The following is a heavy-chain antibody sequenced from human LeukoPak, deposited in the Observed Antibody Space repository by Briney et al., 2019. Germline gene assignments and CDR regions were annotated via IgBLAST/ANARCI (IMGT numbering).Heavy chain of an antibody. J-gene: IGHJ3*02. D-gene: IGHD3-22*01. Sequence: SETLSLTCTVSGGSISSYYWSWIRQPPGKGLEWIGYIYYSGSTYYNPSLKSRVTISVDTSKNQFSLKLSSVTAADTAVYYCARDYYDSSGYPYAFDIWGQGTMVTVSS. CDR3: ARDYYDSSGYPYAFDI. V-gene: IGHV4-59*06. CDR2: IYYSGST. CDR1: GGSISSYY.